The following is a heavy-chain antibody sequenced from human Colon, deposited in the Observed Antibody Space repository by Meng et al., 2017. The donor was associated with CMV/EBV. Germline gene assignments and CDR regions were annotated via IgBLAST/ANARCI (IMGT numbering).Heavy chain of an antibody. J-gene: IGHJ4*01. CDR2: ISTNTGTP. V-gene: IGHV7-4-1*02. CDR1: GYTFSTYT. CDR3: ARGGNFDP. Sequence: QVQRVKSGSELKKPGSQVKVSCKASGYTFSTYTINWVRQAHGRGLEWMGWISTNTGTPTYTQGFTGRFVFSLDTSVSTAYLQISSLKAEDTAVYYCARGGNFDPWGQGTLVTVSS.